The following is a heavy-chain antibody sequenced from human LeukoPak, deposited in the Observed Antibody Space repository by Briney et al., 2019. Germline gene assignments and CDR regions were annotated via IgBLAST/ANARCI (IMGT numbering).Heavy chain of an antibody. CDR1: GFTFGDYG. Sequence: GGSLRLSCTASGFTFGDYGMSWCRQAPGKGLEWVGFIRSKVYGGTTEYTASVKGRFTISRDDSKSIAYLQMNSLKTEDTAVYYCTREGSEWYYFDYWGQGTLVTVSS. V-gene: IGHV3-49*01. D-gene: IGHD3-3*01. CDR3: TREGSEWYYFDY. J-gene: IGHJ4*02. CDR2: IRSKVYGGTT.